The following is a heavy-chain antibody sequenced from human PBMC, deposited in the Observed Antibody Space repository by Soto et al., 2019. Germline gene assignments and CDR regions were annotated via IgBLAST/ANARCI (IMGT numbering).Heavy chain of an antibody. CDR3: ARVTEKHGPLDY. CDR2: ISSSGSTI. CDR1: GFTFSDYY. Sequence: GESLKISCAASGFTFSDYYMSWIRQAPGKGLEWVSYISSSGSTIYYADSVKGRFTISRDNAKNSLYLQMNSLRAEDTAVYYCARVTEKHGPLDYWGQGTLVTVSS. J-gene: IGHJ4*02. V-gene: IGHV3-11*01.